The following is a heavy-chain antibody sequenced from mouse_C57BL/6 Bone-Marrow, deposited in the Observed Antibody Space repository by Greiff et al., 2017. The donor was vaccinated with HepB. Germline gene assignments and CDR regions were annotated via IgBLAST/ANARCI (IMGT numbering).Heavy chain of an antibody. CDR3: ARKGAYFYYFDY. Sequence: EVQVVESGGGLVQPGGSLSLSCAASGFTFTDYYMSWVRQPPGKALEWLGFIRNKANGYTTEYSASVKGRFTISRDNSKSILYLQMNALRAEDSATYYCARKGAYFYYFDYWGQGTTLTVSS. V-gene: IGHV7-3*01. CDR2: IRNKANGYTT. J-gene: IGHJ2*01. CDR1: GFTFTDYY. D-gene: IGHD1-1*01.